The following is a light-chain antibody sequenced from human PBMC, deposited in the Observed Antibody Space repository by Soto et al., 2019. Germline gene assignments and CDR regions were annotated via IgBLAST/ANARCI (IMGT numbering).Light chain of an antibody. CDR1: QTVNRNF. V-gene: IGKV3-20*01. CDR3: QHYGTSPPALT. J-gene: IGKJ4*01. Sequence: EIVLTQFPGTLSLSPGERATLSCRASQTVNRNFLSWYQKKPGQAPRILIYGASTTSAVISDWFSGSGSGADFTLTITRLEPEDFAVYYCQHYGTSPPALTFGGGTKVEIK. CDR2: GAS.